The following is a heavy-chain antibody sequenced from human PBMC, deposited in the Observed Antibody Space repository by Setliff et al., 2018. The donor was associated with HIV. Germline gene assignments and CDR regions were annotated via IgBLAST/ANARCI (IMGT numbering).Heavy chain of an antibody. V-gene: IGHV4-34*01. CDR3: ARGPPAEDYYFYMDV. Sequence: KASETLSLTCAVYGGSFSGYYWGWIRQPPGKGLEWIGEINHSGSTNYNPSLKRRVTISVDTSKRQFSLNLTSVTAADTAVSYWARGPPAEDYYFYMDVWDKGTTVTV. CDR2: INHSGST. CDR1: GGSFSGYY. J-gene: IGHJ6*03.